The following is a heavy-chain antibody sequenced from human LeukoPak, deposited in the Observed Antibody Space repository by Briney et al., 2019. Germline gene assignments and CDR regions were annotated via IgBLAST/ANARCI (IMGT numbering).Heavy chain of an antibody. V-gene: IGHV1-2*02. J-gene: IGHJ4*02. D-gene: IGHD2-8*01. CDR2: INPNSGGT. Sequence: ASVKVSCKASGYTFTGYYMHWVRQAPGQGLEWMGWINPNSGGTNYAQKFQGRVTMTRDTSISTAYMELSRLRSDDTAVYHCARDAGCTNGVCYKNIDYWGQGTLVTVSS. CDR1: GYTFTGYY. CDR3: ARDAGCTNGVCYKNIDY.